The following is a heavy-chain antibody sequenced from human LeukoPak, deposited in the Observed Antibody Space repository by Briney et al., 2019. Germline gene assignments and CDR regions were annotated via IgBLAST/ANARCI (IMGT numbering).Heavy chain of an antibody. V-gene: IGHV3-30*07. J-gene: IGHJ4*02. CDR3: ARDLTMIVKAQTLDY. Sequence: PGRSLRLSCAASGFTFSSSAMRWVRQAPGKGLEWVAVISYDGSNKYYADSVKGRFTISRDNAKNSLYLQMNSLRAEDTAVYYCARDLTMIVKAQTLDYWGQGTLVTVSS. CDR1: GFTFSSSA. CDR2: ISYDGSNK. D-gene: IGHD3-22*01.